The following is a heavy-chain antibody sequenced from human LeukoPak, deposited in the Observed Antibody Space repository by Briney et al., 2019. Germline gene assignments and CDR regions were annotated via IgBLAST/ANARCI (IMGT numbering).Heavy chain of an antibody. J-gene: IGHJ4*02. CDR3: ARGAFESTLYYDFWSGYSFDY. V-gene: IGHV1-69*05. D-gene: IGHD3-3*01. CDR2: IIPIFGTA. CDR1: GYTFTTYG. Sequence: SVKVSCKASGYTFTTYGINWVRQAPGQGLEWMGGIIPIFGTANYAQKFQGRVTITTDESTSTAYMELSSLRSEDTAVYYCARGAFESTLYYDFWSGYSFDYWGQGTLVTVSS.